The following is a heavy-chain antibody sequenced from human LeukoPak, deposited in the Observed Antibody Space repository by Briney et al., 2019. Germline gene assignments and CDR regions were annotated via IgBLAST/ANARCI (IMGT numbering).Heavy chain of an antibody. CDR1: GFTFSSYE. J-gene: IGHJ3*02. V-gene: IGHV3-48*03. CDR2: ISSSGSTI. Sequence: GGSLRLSCAASGFTFSSYEMNWVRQAPGKGLEWVSCISSSGSTIYYADSVEGRFTISRDSSKNTLYLQMNSLRAEDTAVYYCARAGGHYNWNFGDAIDIWGQGTMVTVSS. D-gene: IGHD1-20*01. CDR3: ARAGGHYNWNFGDAIDI.